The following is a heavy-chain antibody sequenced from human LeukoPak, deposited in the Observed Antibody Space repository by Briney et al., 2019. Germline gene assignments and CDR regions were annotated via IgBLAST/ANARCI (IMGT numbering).Heavy chain of an antibody. CDR3: AREESSSSWYLRWFDP. CDR2: IYHSGST. J-gene: IGHJ5*02. D-gene: IGHD6-13*01. V-gene: IGHV4-4*02. CDR1: GASINSDFW. Sequence: SETLSLTCAVSGASINSDFWWSWVRQPPGKGLEWIGEIYHSGSTNYNPSFTSRVTMSVDKSKNQFSLKLSSVTAADTAVYYCAREESSSSWYLRWFDPWGQGTLVTVSS.